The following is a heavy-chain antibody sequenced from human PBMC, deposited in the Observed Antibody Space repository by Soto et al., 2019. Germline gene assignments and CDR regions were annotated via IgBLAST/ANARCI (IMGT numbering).Heavy chain of an antibody. V-gene: IGHV3-23*01. CDR2: ISGSGGNT. CDR1: GFTFSSYA. Sequence: PGGSLRLSCAASGFTFSSYAMSWVRQAPGKGLEWVSAISGSGGNTYYAGSVKGRFTISRDNAKNTLYLQMNSLRAGESAVYYCARESRGENDAFDIWGQGTMVTVSS. CDR3: ARESRGENDAFDI. D-gene: IGHD2-21*01. J-gene: IGHJ3*02.